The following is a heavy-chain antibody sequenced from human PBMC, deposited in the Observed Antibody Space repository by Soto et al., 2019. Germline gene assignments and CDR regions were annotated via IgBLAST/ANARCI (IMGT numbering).Heavy chain of an antibody. D-gene: IGHD3-10*01. J-gene: IGHJ6*03. V-gene: IGHV4-59*08. CDR3: ARHDNYYGSGEDYYYYMDV. CDR1: GCSLSSFY. CDR2: IYYSGST. Sequence: SGTLSPPSTVSGCSLSSFYWSWIRQPPGEGLEWIGYIYYSGSTNYNPSLKSRVTISVDTSKNQFSLKLSSVTAADTAVYYCARHDNYYGSGEDYYYYMDVWGKGTTVTVSS.